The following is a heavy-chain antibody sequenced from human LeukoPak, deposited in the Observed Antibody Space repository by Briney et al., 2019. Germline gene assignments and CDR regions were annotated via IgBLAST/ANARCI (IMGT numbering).Heavy chain of an antibody. V-gene: IGHV3-21*01. CDR1: GFTFSNFN. CDR3: AREEPYCSSTTCYEDAFDI. CDR2: ISSSSSYV. D-gene: IGHD2-2*01. Sequence: GGSLRLSCAASGFTFSNFNMNWVRQAPGKGLEWVSSISSSSSYVYYADSVKGRFTISRDNAKNSLYLQMNSLRAEDTAVYYCAREEPYCSSTTCYEDAFDIWGQGTMVTVSS. J-gene: IGHJ3*02.